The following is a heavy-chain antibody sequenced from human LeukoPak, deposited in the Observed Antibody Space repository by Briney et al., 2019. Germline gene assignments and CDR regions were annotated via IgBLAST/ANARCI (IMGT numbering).Heavy chain of an antibody. CDR1: GFTFSSYA. V-gene: IGHV3-23*01. D-gene: IGHD1/OR15-1a*01. Sequence: GGSLRLSCAASGFTFSSYAMSWVRQAPGKGLEWVSSFTGSDGNIHCVDSVKGRFTLSRDTSKETIYLQMNSLRADDTAMYYCAAGGGNTFNPWGQGVLVTVSS. CDR3: AAGGGNTFNP. J-gene: IGHJ5*02. CDR2: FTGSDGNI.